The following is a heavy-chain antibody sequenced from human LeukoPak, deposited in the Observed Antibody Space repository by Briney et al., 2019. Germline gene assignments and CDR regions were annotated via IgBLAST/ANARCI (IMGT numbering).Heavy chain of an antibody. CDR3: AKNLLGSEAFSWYFDL. CDR2: ISASGGGT. D-gene: IGHD1-26*01. V-gene: IGHV3-23*01. J-gene: IGHJ2*01. Sequence: GGSLRLSCAASGFTFSSDGMSWVRQAPGKGLEWVSSISASGGGTVYADSVKDRVTISRDNSKNTLYLQMHSLRAEDTAVYSCAKNLLGSEAFSWYFDLWGRGTLVTVSS. CDR1: GFTFSSDG.